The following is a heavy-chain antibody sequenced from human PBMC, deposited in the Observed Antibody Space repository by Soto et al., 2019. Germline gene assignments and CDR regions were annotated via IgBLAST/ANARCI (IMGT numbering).Heavy chain of an antibody. V-gene: IGHV5-51*01. CDR1: AYSFTSYW. CDR2: IYPGDSDT. Sequence: GESRKIACKGSAYSFTSYWIGWVRQLPAKGLKWMGIIYPGDSDTRYSPSFQGQVTSSADKSISTAYLQWSSLKASDTAMYYCARRSYDSMRWFDPWGQGTLVTVSS. D-gene: IGHD3-22*01. J-gene: IGHJ5*02. CDR3: ARRSYDSMRWFDP.